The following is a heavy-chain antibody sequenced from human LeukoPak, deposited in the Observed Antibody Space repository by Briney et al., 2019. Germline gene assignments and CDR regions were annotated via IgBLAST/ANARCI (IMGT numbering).Heavy chain of an antibody. CDR2: ISGSGGST. V-gene: IGHV3-23*01. J-gene: IGHJ4*02. CDR3: AKGSYDFWSGYWSN. Sequence: PGGSLRLSCAASGFTFSSYAMSWVRQAPGKGLEWVSAISGSGGSTYYADSVKGRFTISRDNSKNTLYLQMNSLRAEDTALYYCAKGSYDFWSGYWSNWGQGTLVTVSS. CDR1: GFTFSSYA. D-gene: IGHD3-3*01.